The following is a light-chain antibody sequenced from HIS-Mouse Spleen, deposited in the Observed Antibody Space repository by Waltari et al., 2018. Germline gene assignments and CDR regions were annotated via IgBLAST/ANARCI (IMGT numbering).Light chain of an antibody. CDR1: ALPKKY. J-gene: IGLJ2*01. Sequence: SYELTQPPSLSVSPGQTARITCSGDALPKKYAYWYQQKSGQAPVLVIYEDSKRPSGIPERFSGASSGTRATLTISGAQVEDEADYYCYSTDSSGNHRVFGGGTKLTVL. CDR2: EDS. V-gene: IGLV3-10*01. CDR3: YSTDSSGNHRV.